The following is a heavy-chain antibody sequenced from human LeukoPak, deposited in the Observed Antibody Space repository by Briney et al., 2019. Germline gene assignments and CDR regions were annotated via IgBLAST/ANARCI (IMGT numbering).Heavy chain of an antibody. CDR2: MNPNSGST. J-gene: IGHJ4*02. D-gene: IGHD5-12*01. Sequence: ASVKVSCKASGYTFTSYDINWVRQATGQELEWMEWMNPNSGSTGYAQKFQGRVTITRNTSISTAYMELSGLRSEDAAVYYCARGRSTGYPYYFEYWGQGTLVTVSS. CDR1: GYTFTSYD. CDR3: ARGRSTGYPYYFEY. V-gene: IGHV1-8*03.